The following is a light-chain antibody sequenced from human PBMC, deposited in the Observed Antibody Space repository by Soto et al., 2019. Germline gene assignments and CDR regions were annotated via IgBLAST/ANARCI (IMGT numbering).Light chain of an antibody. J-gene: IGKJ1*01. CDR3: QQYGSSWT. V-gene: IGKV3-20*01. Sequence: EIVLTQSPGTLSLSPGERATLSCRASQSVSSSYLAWYQQKPGQAPRLLIYGASSRATGIPDRFSGSASGTDFTLTISRLEPEDFAVYYCQQYGSSWTFGQGTKVDIK. CDR2: GAS. CDR1: QSVSSSY.